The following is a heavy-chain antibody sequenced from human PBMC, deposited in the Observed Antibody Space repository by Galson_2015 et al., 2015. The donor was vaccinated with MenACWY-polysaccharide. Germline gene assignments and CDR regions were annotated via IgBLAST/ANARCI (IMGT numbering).Heavy chain of an antibody. CDR3: AKAFPVQKATVLSDY. J-gene: IGHJ4*02. CDR2: IIPIFGIP. CDR1: GGTFSNYA. V-gene: IGHV1-69*13. D-gene: IGHD5-24*01. Sequence: SVKVSCKASGGTFSNYAISWLRQAPGQGLEWTGGIIPIFGIPNYTQKFQGRVTITADESTSTAYMELSSLTSEDTAVYYCAKAFPVQKATVLSDYWGQGTLVTVSP.